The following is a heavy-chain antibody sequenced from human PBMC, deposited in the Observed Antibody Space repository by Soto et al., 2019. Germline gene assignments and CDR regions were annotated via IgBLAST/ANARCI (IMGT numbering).Heavy chain of an antibody. Sequence: QVQLVESGGGVVQPGRSLRLSCAASGFTFSSYGMHWVRQAPGKGLEWVAIISYDGTNKYYADSVKGRFTISRDDSKNTLYLQMNSLRAEDTAVYYCANVGHGGLYDYYYGMGVWGQGTTVTVSS. D-gene: IGHD2-15*01. CDR3: ANVGHGGLYDYYYGMGV. CDR1: GFTFSSYG. CDR2: ISYDGTNK. J-gene: IGHJ6*02. V-gene: IGHV3-30*18.